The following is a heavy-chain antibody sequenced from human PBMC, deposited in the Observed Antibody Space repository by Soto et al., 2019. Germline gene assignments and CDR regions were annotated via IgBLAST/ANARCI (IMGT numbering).Heavy chain of an antibody. CDR3: ARDLNSGLFDY. V-gene: IGHV3-48*01. Sequence: EVQLVESGGGLVQPGGSLRLSCAASGFTFSSYSMNWVRQAPGKGLEWVSYISSSSSTIYYADSVKGRFTISRDNAKNSLNLQMNSLRAEDTAVYYCARDLNSGLFDYWGQGTLVTVSS. D-gene: IGHD2-15*01. J-gene: IGHJ4*02. CDR1: GFTFSSYS. CDR2: ISSSSSTI.